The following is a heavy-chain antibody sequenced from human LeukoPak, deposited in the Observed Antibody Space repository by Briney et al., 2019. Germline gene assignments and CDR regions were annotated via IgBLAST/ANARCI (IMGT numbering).Heavy chain of an antibody. CDR2: ISGSGRNT. D-gene: IGHD1-14*01. CDR3: AKGRATRVYNWFDT. Sequence: GGSLRFSCTASGFTFRNYWMSWVRQAPGKGVEWVSAISGSGRNTYYTDSVRGRFTISRDNSKNTLYLQMNSLRAEATAVYFCAKGRATRVYNWFDTWGQGILVTVFS. V-gene: IGHV3-23*01. CDR1: GFTFRNYW. J-gene: IGHJ5*02.